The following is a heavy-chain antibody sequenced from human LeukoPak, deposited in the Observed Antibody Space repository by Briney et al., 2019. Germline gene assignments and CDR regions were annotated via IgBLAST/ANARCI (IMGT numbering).Heavy chain of an antibody. Sequence: GGSLRLSCAASGFTVSSNYMSWVRQAPGKGLEWVSGIYSGGSTYYADSVKGRFTISRDNSKNTLYLQMNSLRAEDTAVYYCARGPSGTLDAFDIWGQGTMVTVSS. V-gene: IGHV3-53*01. CDR3: ARGPSGTLDAFDI. CDR1: GFTVSSNY. D-gene: IGHD3-3*01. CDR2: IYSGGST. J-gene: IGHJ3*02.